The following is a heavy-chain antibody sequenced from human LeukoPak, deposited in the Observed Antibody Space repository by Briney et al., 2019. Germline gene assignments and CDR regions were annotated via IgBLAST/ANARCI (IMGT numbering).Heavy chain of an antibody. CDR1: GFTFSSYW. D-gene: IGHD3-3*01. V-gene: IGHV3-74*01. CDR2: INSDGSST. J-gene: IGHJ4*02. Sequence: GGSLRLSCAASGFTFSSYWMHWVRQAPGKGLEWVSRINSDGSSTTYADSVKGRSSIPRDNAKNTLYLHMSSLRAEHTGVYYCARAVRAHPPADFWGQGTLVTVSS. CDR3: ARAVRAHPPADF.